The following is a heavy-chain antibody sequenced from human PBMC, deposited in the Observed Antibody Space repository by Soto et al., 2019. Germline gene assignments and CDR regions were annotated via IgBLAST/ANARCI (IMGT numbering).Heavy chain of an antibody. CDR2: INHSGST. J-gene: IGHJ4*02. Sequence: QVQLQQWGAGLLKPSETLSLTCAVYGGSFSGYYWTWIRQPPGTGLGWIGEINHSGSTNYNPSLTSRVTISVDTSKNPFSLKLTSVTAADTAVYYCARDKITGLFDYWGQGTLVTVSS. D-gene: IGHD2-8*02. CDR3: ARDKITGLFDY. CDR1: GGSFSGYY. V-gene: IGHV4-34*01.